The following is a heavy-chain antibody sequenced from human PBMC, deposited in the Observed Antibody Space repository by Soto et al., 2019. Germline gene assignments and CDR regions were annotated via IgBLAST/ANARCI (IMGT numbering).Heavy chain of an antibody. CDR3: VRDSPTNLEDPETVASWFDP. Sequence: EALLVESGGGLVQPGGSLRLSCAASGFNFNFYWMHWVRQAPGKGLVWVSRISGDGTITNYADSVKGRFTISRDNAKNTLFLQTDSLRVEDTAVYYCVRDSPTNLEDPETVASWFDPWGEGTQVTVSS. CDR2: ISGDGTIT. V-gene: IGHV3-74*01. J-gene: IGHJ5*02. CDR1: GFNFNFYW. D-gene: IGHD5-12*01.